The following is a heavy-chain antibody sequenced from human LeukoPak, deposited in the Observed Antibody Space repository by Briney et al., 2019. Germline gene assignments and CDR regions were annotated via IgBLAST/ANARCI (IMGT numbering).Heavy chain of an antibody. J-gene: IGHJ4*02. CDR2: ICLSGST. CDR3: ARSYDTNFDY. D-gene: IGHD3-3*01. Sequence: SETLSLTCTVSGGSIRSYYWSWIRQPPGKGLEWIGYICLSGSTSYNPSLKSRVTISVDRSKTQFSLKLSSVAAADTAVYYCARSYDTNFDYWGQGTLVTVSS. V-gene: IGHV4-59*01. CDR1: GGSIRSYY.